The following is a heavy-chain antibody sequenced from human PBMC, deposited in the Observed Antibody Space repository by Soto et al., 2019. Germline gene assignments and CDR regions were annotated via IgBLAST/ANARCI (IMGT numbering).Heavy chain of an antibody. Sequence: SETLSLTCTASGGSISSGDYYWSWMRQHPGKGLEWIGYIFYSGSTYYNPSLKSRVTISVDTSSNQSSPKLTSVTAEDTAVYYCARVISLSRSFTWGQGTLVTVS. CDR1: GGSISSGDYY. V-gene: IGHV4-31*03. J-gene: IGHJ5*02. CDR3: ARVISLSRSFT. CDR2: IFYSGST. D-gene: IGHD3-10*01.